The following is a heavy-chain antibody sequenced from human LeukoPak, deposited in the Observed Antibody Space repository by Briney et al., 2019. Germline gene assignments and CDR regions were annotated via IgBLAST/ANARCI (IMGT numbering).Heavy chain of an antibody. J-gene: IGHJ2*01. CDR2: IYYSGST. Sequence: LRLSCAASGFTFSSYAMSWVRQHPGKGLEWIGYIYYSGSTYYNPSLKSRVTISVDTSKNQFSLKLSSVTAADTAVYYCARGPVHFDLWGRGTLVTVSS. CDR1: GFTFSSYA. V-gene: IGHV4-31*02. CDR3: ARGPVHFDL.